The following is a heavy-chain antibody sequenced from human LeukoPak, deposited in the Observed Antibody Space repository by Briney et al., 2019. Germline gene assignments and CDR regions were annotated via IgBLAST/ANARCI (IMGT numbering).Heavy chain of an antibody. V-gene: IGHV1-69*06. CDR3: ARGPSYCSGGSCYAGYYYYYMDV. J-gene: IGHJ6*03. Sequence: SVKVSCKASGGTFSSYAISWVRQAPGQGLEWMGGIIPIFGTTNYAQKLQGRVTITADKSTSTAYMELSSLRSEDTAVYYCARGPSYCSGGSCYAGYYYYYMDVWGKGTTVTVSS. D-gene: IGHD2-15*01. CDR1: GGTFSSYA. CDR2: IIPIFGTT.